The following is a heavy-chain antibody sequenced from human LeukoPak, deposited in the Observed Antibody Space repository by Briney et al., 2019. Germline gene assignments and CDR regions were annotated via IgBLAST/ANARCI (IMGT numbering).Heavy chain of an antibody. D-gene: IGHD4-17*01. CDR2: INPSGGSP. V-gene: IGHV1-46*01. CDR1: RYTFTIIY. CDR3: ARGYGDYDY. Sequence: GASLKDSCKPSRYTFTIIYIHSVPQTPGQGLERMGIINPSGGSPSYTQKFQGRVTTTRDTSTGTVYMELSSLRSEDTAVYYCARGYGDYDYWGQGTLVTVSS. J-gene: IGHJ4*02.